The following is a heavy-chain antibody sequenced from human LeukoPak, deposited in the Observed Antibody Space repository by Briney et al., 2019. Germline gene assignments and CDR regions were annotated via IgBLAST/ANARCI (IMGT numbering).Heavy chain of an antibody. CDR2: INPTGGGT. D-gene: IGHD4-11*01. V-gene: IGHV1-46*01. Sequence: GASVKVSCKASGYTFTSCYVHWVRQAPGQGLEWMGIINPTGGGTIYAQKFLGRVTMSRDVSTTTVYMDLGSLRSEDTAVYYCARDLHRIFFDYWGQGTLVTVSS. CDR1: GYTFTSCY. J-gene: IGHJ4*02. CDR3: ARDLHRIFFDY.